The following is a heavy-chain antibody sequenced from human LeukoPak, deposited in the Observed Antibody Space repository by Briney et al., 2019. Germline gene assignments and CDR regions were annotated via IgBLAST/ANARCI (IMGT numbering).Heavy chain of an antibody. CDR1: GFTLSTYW. Sequence: GGSLRLSCAASGFTLSTYWMSWVRQAPGKGLEWVANIKQDGSEKYYVDSVKGRFTISRDNAKNSLYLQMNSLRAEDTAVYYCARGDSDFDYWGQGTLVTVSS. J-gene: IGHJ4*02. V-gene: IGHV3-7*01. D-gene: IGHD2-15*01. CDR3: ARGDSDFDY. CDR2: IKQDGSEK.